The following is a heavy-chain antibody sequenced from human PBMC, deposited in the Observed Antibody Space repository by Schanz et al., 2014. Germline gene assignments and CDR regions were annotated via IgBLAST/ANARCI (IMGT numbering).Heavy chain of an antibody. CDR3: VRQLLWFGESGVDT. CDR1: GGSIRRSTYY. V-gene: IGHV4-39*01. D-gene: IGHD3-10*01. J-gene: IGHJ5*02. CDR2: IYNSGSA. Sequence: QLQLQESGPGLVKPSETLSLTCTVSGGSIRRSTYYWGWIRQPPGKGLEWVASIYNSGSAYYGPSLKSRVTSAVETSKNQFPLRLNSVTASDTAVYYCVRQLLWFGESGVDTWGQGTLVVVSS.